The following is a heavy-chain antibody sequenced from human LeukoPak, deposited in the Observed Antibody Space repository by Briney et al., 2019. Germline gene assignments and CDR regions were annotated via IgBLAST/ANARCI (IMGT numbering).Heavy chain of an antibody. CDR1: GFTFDDYA. Sequence: GGSLRLSCAASGFTFDDYAMHWVRQAPGKGLEWVSGIGWNSGGIVYADSVKGRFTISRDNAKNSLYLQMNSLGAEDAALYYCVKVTAAGFVDHWGQGTLVTVSS. CDR2: IGWNSGGI. J-gene: IGHJ4*02. CDR3: VKVTAAGFVDH. V-gene: IGHV3-9*01. D-gene: IGHD6-13*01.